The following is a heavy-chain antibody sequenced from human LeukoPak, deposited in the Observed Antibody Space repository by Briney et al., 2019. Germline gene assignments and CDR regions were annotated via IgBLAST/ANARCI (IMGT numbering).Heavy chain of an antibody. CDR1: GFTFSSYT. J-gene: IGHJ6*04. CDR2: ITSTSSYI. V-gene: IGHV3-21*01. CDR3: ARGSYDYVWGSYTFHV. D-gene: IGHD3-16*01. Sequence: SGGSLRLSCAASGFTFSSYTMNWVRQAPGKGLEWVSSITSTSSYIYYADSVKGRFTISRDNAKNSLYLQMNSLRAEDTAVYYCARGSYDYVWGSYTFHVWGKGTTVTVSS.